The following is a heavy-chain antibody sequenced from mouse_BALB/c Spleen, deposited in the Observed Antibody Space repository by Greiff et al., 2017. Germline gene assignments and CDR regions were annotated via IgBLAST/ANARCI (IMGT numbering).Heavy chain of an antibody. CDR1: GFTFTDYY. D-gene: IGHD2-10*01. CDR3: ARSYYGNFDY. CDR2: IRNKANGYTT. Sequence: EVKLMESGGGLVQPGGSLRLSCATSGFTFTDYYMSWVRQPPGKALEWLGFIRNKANGYTTEYSASVKGRFTISRDNSQSILYLQMNTLRAEDSATYYCARSYYGNFDYWGQGTTLTVSS. V-gene: IGHV7-3*02. J-gene: IGHJ2*01.